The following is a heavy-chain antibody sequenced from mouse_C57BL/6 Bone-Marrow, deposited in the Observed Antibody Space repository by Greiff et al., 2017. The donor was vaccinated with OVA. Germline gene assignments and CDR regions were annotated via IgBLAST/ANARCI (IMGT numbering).Heavy chain of an antibody. J-gene: IGHJ4*01. D-gene: IGHD2-12*01. CDR3: AREKSYDRGYYYAMDY. V-gene: IGHV5-6*01. Sequence: EVQGVESGGDLVKPGGSLKLSCAASGFTFSSYGMSWVRQTPDKRLEWVATISSGGSYTYYPDSVKGRFTISRDNAKNTLYLQISSLKSEDTAMYYCAREKSYDRGYYYAMDYWGQGTSVTVSS. CDR2: ISSGGSYT. CDR1: GFTFSSYG.